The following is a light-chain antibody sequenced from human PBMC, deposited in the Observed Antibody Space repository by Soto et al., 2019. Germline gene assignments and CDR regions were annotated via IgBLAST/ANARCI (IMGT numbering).Light chain of an antibody. CDR3: QQDYSTLAT. CDR2: AAS. CDR1: QSLLSNSNNRHS. Sequence: DIVMTQSPDSLTVSLGERATINCKSSQSLLSNSNNRHSIAWYQQKPGKAPKLLIYAASSLQTGVSSRFSGSGSGTEFTLTITGLQLEDFATYYCQQDYSTLATSGQGTRLEIK. V-gene: IGKV4-1*01. J-gene: IGKJ5*01.